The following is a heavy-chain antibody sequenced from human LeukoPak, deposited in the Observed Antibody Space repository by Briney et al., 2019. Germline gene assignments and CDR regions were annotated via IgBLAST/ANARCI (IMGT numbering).Heavy chain of an antibody. Sequence: GRSLRLSCAASGFTFSKFGMHWVRQAPGKGLEWVSAISGSGGSTYYADSVKGRFTISRDNSKNTLYLQMNSLRAEDTAVYYCAIIMITFGGVPPTDYWGQGTLVTVSS. D-gene: IGHD3-16*01. CDR1: GFTFSKFG. V-gene: IGHV3-23*01. CDR2: ISGSGGST. J-gene: IGHJ4*02. CDR3: AIIMITFGGVPPTDY.